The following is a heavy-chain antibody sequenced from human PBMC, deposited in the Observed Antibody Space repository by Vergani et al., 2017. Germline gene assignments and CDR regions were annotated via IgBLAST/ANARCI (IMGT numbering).Heavy chain of an antibody. CDR2: IYTSGST. CDR1: GGSISSYY. D-gene: IGHD2-15*01. V-gene: IGHV4-59*10. CDR3: ARGHTALISYCSGGSCYSWFDP. J-gene: IGHJ5*02. Sequence: QVQLQQWGAGLLKPSETLSLTCTVSGGSISSYYWSWIRQPAGKGLEWIGRIYTSGSTNYNPSLKSRVTMSLDTSKNQFSLKLSSVTAADTAVYYCARGHTALISYCSGGSCYSWFDPWGQGTLVTVSS.